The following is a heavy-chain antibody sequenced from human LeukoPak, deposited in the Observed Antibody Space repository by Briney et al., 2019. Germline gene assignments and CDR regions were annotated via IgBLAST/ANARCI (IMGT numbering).Heavy chain of an antibody. Sequence: GGSLRLSCVASGLSFSSYWMAWVRQAPGKGPEWVASIKQDGSEKFYADSVKGRFTISKDNAQNSLYLRMNSLRGEDTAVYYCAREDHSNYEYWGQGTSVTVSS. CDR3: AREDHSNYEY. CDR2: IKQDGSEK. D-gene: IGHD4-11*01. V-gene: IGHV3-7*01. J-gene: IGHJ4*02. CDR1: GLSFSSYW.